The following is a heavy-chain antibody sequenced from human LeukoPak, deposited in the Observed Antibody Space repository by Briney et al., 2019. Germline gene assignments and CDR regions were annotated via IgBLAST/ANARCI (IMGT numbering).Heavy chain of an antibody. CDR1: GFTFTSSA. Sequence: GASVKVSCKASGFTFTSSAMQWVRQARGQRLEWIGWIVVGSGNTNYAQKFQERVTITRDMSTSTAYMELSSLRSEDTAVDYCAADSHYYYYGMDVWGQGTTVTVSS. J-gene: IGHJ6*02. V-gene: IGHV1-58*02. CDR2: IVVGSGNT. CDR3: AADSHYYYYGMDV.